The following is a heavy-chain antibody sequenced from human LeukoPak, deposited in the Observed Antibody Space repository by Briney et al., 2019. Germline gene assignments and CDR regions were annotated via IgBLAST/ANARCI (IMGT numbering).Heavy chain of an antibody. D-gene: IGHD4-17*01. CDR1: GGSISSYY. Sequence: SETLSLTCTVSGGSISSYYWSWIRQPPGKGLEWIGYIYYSGSTNYNPSLKSRVTISVDASKNQFSLTLSSVTAADTAVYYCARRCSGDYGHWFDPWGQGTLVTVSS. V-gene: IGHV4-59*08. CDR2: IYYSGST. J-gene: IGHJ5*02. CDR3: ARRCSGDYGHWFDP.